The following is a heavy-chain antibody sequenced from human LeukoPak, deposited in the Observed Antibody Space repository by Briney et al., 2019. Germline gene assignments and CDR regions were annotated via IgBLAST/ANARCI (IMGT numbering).Heavy chain of an antibody. V-gene: IGHV1-8*01. J-gene: IGHJ6*02. D-gene: IGHD3-9*01. CDR2: MNPNSGNT. Sequence: ASVKVSCKASGYTFTSYDINWVRQATGQGLEWMGWMNPNSGNTGYAQKFQGRVTMTRNTSISTAYMELSSLRSEDTAVYYCARGVVQRYFDWLFSDYYYYYGMDVWGQGTTVTVSS. CDR3: ARGVVQRYFDWLFSDYYYYYGMDV. CDR1: GYTFTSYD.